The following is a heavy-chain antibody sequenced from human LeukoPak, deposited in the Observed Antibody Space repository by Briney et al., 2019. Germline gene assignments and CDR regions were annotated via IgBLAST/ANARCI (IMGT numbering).Heavy chain of an antibody. Sequence: GRSLRLSCAASGFTFSSYSMNWVRQAPGKGLELVSFISSSSYIYYADSVKGRFTISRDNAKNSLYLQMNSLRAEDTAVYYCARVVATISHYYDSSGYDIWGQGTMVTVSS. V-gene: IGHV3-21*01. J-gene: IGHJ3*02. CDR2: ISSSSYI. CDR3: ARVVATISHYYDSSGYDI. D-gene: IGHD3-22*01. CDR1: GFTFSSYS.